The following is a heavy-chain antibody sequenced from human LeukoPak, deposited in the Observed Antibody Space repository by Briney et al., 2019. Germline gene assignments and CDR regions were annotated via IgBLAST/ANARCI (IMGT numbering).Heavy chain of an antibody. CDR1: SGSITSGDYY. D-gene: IGHD6-25*01. CDR2: IYYSGNT. CDR3: ARSEAAAGPLTFDV. J-gene: IGHJ3*01. Sequence: SQTLYLTCTVSSGSITSGDYYWSWVRQPPGKGLEWIGYIYYSGNTYYNPSLTSRVTMSIDTSENHFSLKLTSVTAADTALYYCARSEAAAGPLTFDVWGPGTMVIVSA. V-gene: IGHV4-30-4*01.